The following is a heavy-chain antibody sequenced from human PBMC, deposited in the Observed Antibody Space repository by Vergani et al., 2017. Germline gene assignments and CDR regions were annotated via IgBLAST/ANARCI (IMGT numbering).Heavy chain of an antibody. V-gene: IGHV3-64D*06. D-gene: IGHD2-2*01. J-gene: IGHJ5*02. CDR2: ISSNGGST. CDR3: VKDLWGTEYCSSTSCYVFLDP. Sequence: EVQLVESGGGLVQPGGSLRLSCSASGFTFSSYAMHWVRQAPGKGLEYVSAISSNGGSTYYADSVKGRFTISRDNSKNTLYLQMSSLRAEDTAVYYCVKDLWGTEYCSSTSCYVFLDPWGQGTLVTVSS. CDR1: GFTFSSYA.